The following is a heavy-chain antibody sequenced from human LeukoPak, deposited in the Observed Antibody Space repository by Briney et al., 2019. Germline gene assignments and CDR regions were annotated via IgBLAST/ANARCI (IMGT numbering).Heavy chain of an antibody. Sequence: SGGSLRLSCAASEFTFSLFGMHWVRQAPGMGLEWVAFIQNDANNEYYADSVKGRFTISRDNSKNTLYLQMNSLRAEDTAVYYCARDRYSYGYLAPDYWGQGTLVTVSS. CDR3: ARDRYSYGYLAPDY. D-gene: IGHD5-18*01. V-gene: IGHV3-30*02. CDR1: EFTFSLFG. CDR2: IQNDANNE. J-gene: IGHJ4*02.